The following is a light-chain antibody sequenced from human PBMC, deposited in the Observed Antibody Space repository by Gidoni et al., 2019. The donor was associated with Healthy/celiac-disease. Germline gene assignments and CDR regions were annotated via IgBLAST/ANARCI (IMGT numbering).Light chain of an antibody. CDR1: SSNIGSNT. CDR3: AAWDDSLNGV. CDR2: SNH. J-gene: IGLJ3*02. Sequence: QSVLTQPPSASGTPGQRVTSSWSGSSSNIGSNTVNWYQQLPGTAPKLLIYSNHQRPSGVPDRFSGSKSGTSASLAIRGLQSEDEADYYCAAWDDSLNGVFGGGTKLTVL. V-gene: IGLV1-44*01.